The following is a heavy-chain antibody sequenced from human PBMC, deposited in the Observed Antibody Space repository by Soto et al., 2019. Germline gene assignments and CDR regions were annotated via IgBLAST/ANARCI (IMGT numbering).Heavy chain of an antibody. J-gene: IGHJ4*02. V-gene: IGHV3-48*01. CDR3: ARETLLRF. D-gene: IGHD3-10*01. CDR2: ISSSSSTV. Sequence: EVQLVESGGDLVQPGGSLRLSCAASGFTFSAYSMNWVRQAPGKGLEWVSYISSSSSTVYYADSVKGRFTISRDNATNSLYLQMNSLRAEDTAVYFCARETLLRFWGQGTLVTVSS. CDR1: GFTFSAYS.